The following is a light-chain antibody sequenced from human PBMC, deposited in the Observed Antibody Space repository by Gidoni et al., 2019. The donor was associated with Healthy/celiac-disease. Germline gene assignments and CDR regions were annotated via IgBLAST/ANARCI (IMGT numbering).Light chain of an antibody. J-gene: IGKJ4*01. CDR3: QQYYSYPSR. V-gene: IGKV1-8*01. Sequence: AIRMTQSPSSLSASTGDRVTITCRASQGISSYLAWYQQKPGKAPKLLIYAASTLQSGVPSRFSGSGSGTDFTLTISCLQSEDLATYYCQQYYSYPSRFGGGTKVEIK. CDR1: QGISSY. CDR2: AAS.